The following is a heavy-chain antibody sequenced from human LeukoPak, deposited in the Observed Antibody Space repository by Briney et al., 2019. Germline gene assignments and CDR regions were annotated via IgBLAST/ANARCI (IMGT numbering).Heavy chain of an antibody. CDR3: TRDRHVLRYFDRLPDY. V-gene: IGHV3-49*04. CDR1: GFTFGDYA. CDR2: IRSKAYGGTT. D-gene: IGHD3-9*01. Sequence: GGSLRLSCTASGFTFGDYAMSWVRQAPGKGLEWVGFIRSKAYGGTTEYAASVKGRFTISRDDSKSIAYLQMNSLKTEDTAVYYCTRDRHVLRYFDRLPDYWGQGTLVTVSS. J-gene: IGHJ4*02.